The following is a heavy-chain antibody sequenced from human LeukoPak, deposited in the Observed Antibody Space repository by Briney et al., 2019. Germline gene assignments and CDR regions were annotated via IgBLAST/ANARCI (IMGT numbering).Heavy chain of an antibody. V-gene: IGHV4-4*02. J-gene: IGHJ4*02. CDR2: IYHSGST. D-gene: IGHD5-12*01. CDR3: ARDSVPAVVYGYDPTFDY. Sequence: SETLSLTCAVSGGSISSSNWWSWVRQPPGKGLEWIGEIYHSGSTNYNPSLKSRVTISVDKSKNQFSLKLSSVTAADTAVYYCARDSVPAVVYGYDPTFDYWGQGTLVTVSS. CDR1: GGSISSSNW.